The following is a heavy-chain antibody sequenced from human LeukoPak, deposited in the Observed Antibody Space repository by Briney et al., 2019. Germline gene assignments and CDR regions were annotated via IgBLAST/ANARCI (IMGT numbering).Heavy chain of an antibody. Sequence: PSETLSLTCGVYGGSFSGYYWSWIRQPPGKGLEWIGEINHSGSTNYNPSLKSRVTISVDTSKNQFSLKLSSVTAADTAVYYCARGLTFVLLWFGEKGAFDYWGQGTLVTVSS. V-gene: IGHV4-34*01. J-gene: IGHJ4*02. CDR3: ARGLTFVLLWFGEKGAFDY. CDR1: GGSFSGYY. D-gene: IGHD3-10*01. CDR2: INHSGST.